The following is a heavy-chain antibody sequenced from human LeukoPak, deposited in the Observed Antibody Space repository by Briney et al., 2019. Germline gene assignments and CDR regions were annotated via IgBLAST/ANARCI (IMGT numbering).Heavy chain of an antibody. V-gene: IGHV4-59*12. CDR3: AGDQQPTTDYYDILTGSTYYFDY. CDR2: IYYSGST. Sequence: SETLSLTCTVSGGSISSYYWSWIQQPPGKGLEWIGYIYYSGSTNYNPSLKSRVTISVDTSKNQFSLKLSSVTAADTAVYYCAGDQQPTTDYYDILTGSTYYFDYWGQGTLVTVSS. CDR1: GGSISSYY. J-gene: IGHJ4*02. D-gene: IGHD3-9*01.